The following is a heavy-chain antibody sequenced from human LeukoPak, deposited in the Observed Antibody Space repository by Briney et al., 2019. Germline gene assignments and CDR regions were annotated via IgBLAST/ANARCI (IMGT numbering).Heavy chain of an antibody. J-gene: IGHJ4*02. CDR3: ARVYRGLGYCSSTSCSLDY. D-gene: IGHD2-2*01. CDR2: IIPIFGTA. V-gene: IGHV1-69*13. CDR1: GGTFSSYA. Sequence: SVKVSCKASGGTFSSYAISWVRQAPGQGLEWMGGIIPIFGTANYAQKFQGRVTITADESTSTAYMELSSLRSEDTAVYYCARVYRGLGYCSSTSCSLDYWGQGTLVTVSS.